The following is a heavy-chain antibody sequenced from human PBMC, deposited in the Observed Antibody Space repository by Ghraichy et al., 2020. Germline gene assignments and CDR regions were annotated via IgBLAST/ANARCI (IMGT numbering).Heavy chain of an antibody. Sequence: GGSLRLSCAASGFTFSSYAMHWVRQAPGKGLEWVAVISYDGSNKYYADSVKGRFTISRDNSKNTLYLQMNSLRAEDTAVYYCARDEIGWFDPWGQGTLVTVSS. CDR3: ARDEIGWFDP. CDR2: ISYDGSNK. V-gene: IGHV3-30-3*01. CDR1: GFTFSSYA. D-gene: IGHD3-10*01. J-gene: IGHJ5*02.